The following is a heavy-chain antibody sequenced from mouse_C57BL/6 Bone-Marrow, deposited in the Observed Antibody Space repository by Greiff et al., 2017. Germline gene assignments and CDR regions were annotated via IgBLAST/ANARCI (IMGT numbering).Heavy chain of an antibody. Sequence: EVMLVESEGGLVQPGSSMKLSCTASGFTFSDYYMAWVRQVPDKGLEWVANINYDGSSTYYLDSLKSRFIISRDNAKNMLYLQRSSLKSEDTATYYCARGGYYFGGYFDYWGQGTTLTVSS. CDR3: ARGGYYFGGYFDY. D-gene: IGHD2-3*01. CDR2: INYDGSST. CDR1: GFTFSDYY. J-gene: IGHJ2*01. V-gene: IGHV5-16*01.